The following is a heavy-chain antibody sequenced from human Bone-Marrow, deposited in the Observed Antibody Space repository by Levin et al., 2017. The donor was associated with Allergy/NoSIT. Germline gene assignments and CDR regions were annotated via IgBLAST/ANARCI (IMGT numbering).Heavy chain of an antibody. CDR3: ARNLSPTLWLARHDAFDI. CDR2: INPNSGGT. Sequence: GESLKISCKASGYTFTGYYMHWVRQAPGQGLEWMGRINPNSGGTNYAQKFQGRVTMTRDTSISTAYMELSRLRSDDTAVYYCARNLSPTLWLARHDAFDIWGQGTMVTVSS. J-gene: IGHJ3*02. V-gene: IGHV1-2*06. D-gene: IGHD5-12*01. CDR1: GYTFTGYY.